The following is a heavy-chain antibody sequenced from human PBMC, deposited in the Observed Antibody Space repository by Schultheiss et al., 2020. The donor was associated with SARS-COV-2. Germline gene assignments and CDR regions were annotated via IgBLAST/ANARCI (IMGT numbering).Heavy chain of an antibody. Sequence: GESLKISCAASGFTFSSYAMSWVRQAPGKGLEWVSAISGSGGSTYCADSVKGRFTISRDNSKNTLYLQMNSLRAEDTAVYYCAKTLWLLRYYYYGMDVWGQGTTVTVSS. CDR2: ISGSGGST. CDR3: AKTLWLLRYYYYGMDV. D-gene: IGHD3-22*01. V-gene: IGHV3-23*01. J-gene: IGHJ6*02. CDR1: GFTFSSYA.